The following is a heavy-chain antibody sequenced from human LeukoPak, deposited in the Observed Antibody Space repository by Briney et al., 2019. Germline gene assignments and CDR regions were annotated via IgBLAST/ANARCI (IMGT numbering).Heavy chain of an antibody. CDR1: GGSFSGYY. V-gene: IGHV4-34*01. CDR2: INHIGST. CDR3: ARVANCSSTSCYPAVDY. J-gene: IGHJ4*02. Sequence: SETLSLTCAVYGGSFSGYYWSWIRQPPGKGLEWMGEINHIGSTNYNPSLKSRVTISVDTSKNQFSLKLSSVTAADTAVYYCARVANCSSTSCYPAVDYWGQGTLVTVSS. D-gene: IGHD2-2*01.